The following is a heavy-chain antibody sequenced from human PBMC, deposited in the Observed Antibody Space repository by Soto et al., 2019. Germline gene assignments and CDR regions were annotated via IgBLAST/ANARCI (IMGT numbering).Heavy chain of an antibody. CDR2: ISGSGIRT. V-gene: IGHV3-23*01. J-gene: IGHJ4*01. CDR3: AKDPFGSEPHYYFDY. D-gene: IGHD6-25*01. Sequence: PGGSLRLSCAASGFTFSSYAISWVRQAPGKGLEWVSSISGSGIRTYYADSVKGRFTISRDNSKSTLYLQMSSLRTEDTAIYYCAKDPFGSEPHYYFDYWGHVTLVTVSS. CDR1: GFTFSSYA.